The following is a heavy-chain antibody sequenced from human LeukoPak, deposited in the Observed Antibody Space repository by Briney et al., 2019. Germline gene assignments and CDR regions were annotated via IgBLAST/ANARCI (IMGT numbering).Heavy chain of an antibody. V-gene: IGHV5-51*01. CDR1: GYSFTNYW. CDR2: IYPGDSDT. J-gene: IGHJ5*01. Sequence: GESLKISCKASGYSFTNYWISWVRQMPGKGLEWMGIIYPGDSDTRYSPSFQGQVTMSADKSISTAYLQWSSLKASDTAMYYCARQVPGCSGGSCYSGSFDSWGQGTLVTVSS. CDR3: ARQVPGCSGGSCYSGSFDS. D-gene: IGHD2-15*01.